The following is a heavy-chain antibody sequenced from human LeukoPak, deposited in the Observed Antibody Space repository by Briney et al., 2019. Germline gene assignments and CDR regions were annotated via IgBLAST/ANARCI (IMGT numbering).Heavy chain of an antibody. CDR2: IFYSGYT. CDR3: AGEGDKRAAAAY. Sequence: SETLSLTCTVTGDSISSGGFYWSWIRQRPGKGLEWIGYIFYSGYTFYNPSLKSRVIISVDTSKNQFSLRLTSVTATDTAVYYCAGEGDKRAAAAYWGQGTLVTVSS. D-gene: IGHD6-13*01. V-gene: IGHV4-31*03. J-gene: IGHJ4*02. CDR1: GDSISSGGFY.